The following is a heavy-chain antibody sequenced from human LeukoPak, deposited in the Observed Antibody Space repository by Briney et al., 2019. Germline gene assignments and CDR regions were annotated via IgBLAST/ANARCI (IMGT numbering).Heavy chain of an antibody. CDR3: ARDIRRDGYQYYYYGMDV. CDR1: GFTFSSYS. V-gene: IGHV3-21*01. CDR2: INSSSSYI. D-gene: IGHD5-12*01. J-gene: IGHJ6*02. Sequence: GGSLRLSCAASGFTFSSYSMNWVRQAPGKGLEWVSSINSSSSYIYYADSVKGRFTISRDNAKNSLYLQMNSLRAEDTAVYYCARDIRRDGYQYYYYGMDVWGQGTTVTVSS.